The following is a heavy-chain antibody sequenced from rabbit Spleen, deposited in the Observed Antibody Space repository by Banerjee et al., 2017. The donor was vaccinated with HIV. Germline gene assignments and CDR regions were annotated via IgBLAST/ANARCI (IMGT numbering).Heavy chain of an antibody. CDR3: VRDLPDIIGWNFGF. CDR2: INTITGKT. Sequence: QSLAESGGGLVKPEGSLTLTCKASGFSFTEKEVMCWVRQAPGKGLEWIACINTITGKTVYATWAKGRFTISRASSTTVFLQMTSLTAADTATYFCVRDLPDIIGWNFGFWGPGTLVTVS. CDR1: GFSFTEKEV. D-gene: IGHD1-1*01. V-gene: IGHV1S40*01. J-gene: IGHJ6*01.